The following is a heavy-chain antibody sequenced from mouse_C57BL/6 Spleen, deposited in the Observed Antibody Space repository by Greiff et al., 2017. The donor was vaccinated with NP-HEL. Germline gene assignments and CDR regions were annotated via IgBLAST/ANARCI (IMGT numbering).Heavy chain of an antibody. V-gene: IGHV1-52*01. CDR1: GYTFTSYW. J-gene: IGHJ2*01. CDR2: IDPSDSET. D-gene: IGHD1-1*02. CDR3: ARGGTMVDY. Sequence: QVQLQQPGAELVRPGSSVKLSCKASGYTFTSYWMHWVKQRPIQGLEWIGNIDPSDSETHYNQKFKDKATLTVDKSSSTAYMQLSSLTSEDSAVDYCARGGTMVDYWGQGTTLTVSS.